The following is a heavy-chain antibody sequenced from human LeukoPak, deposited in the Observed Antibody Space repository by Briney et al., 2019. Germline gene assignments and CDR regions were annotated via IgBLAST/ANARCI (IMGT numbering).Heavy chain of an antibody. CDR2: IQYDGSNK. CDR1: GLTLSFYG. Sequence: GGSLRLSCAASGLTLSFYGMHWVRQAPGKGLEWVAFIQYDGSNKYYADYVKGRFTISRGNSKNTLFLQMNSLRAEDTAIYYCAKNLQTFSGSYWLFDYWGQGTLVTVSS. CDR3: AKNLQTFSGSYWLFDY. V-gene: IGHV3-30*02. J-gene: IGHJ4*02. D-gene: IGHD1-26*01.